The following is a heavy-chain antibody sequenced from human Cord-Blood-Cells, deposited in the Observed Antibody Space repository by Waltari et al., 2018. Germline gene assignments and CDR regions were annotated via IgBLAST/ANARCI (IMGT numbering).Heavy chain of an antibody. Sequence: QVQLVESGGGVVQPGRSLRLSCPASGFTFSSYAMHWVRQAPGKGLEWVAVISYDGSNKYYADSVKGRFTISRDNSKNTLYLQMNSLRAEDTAVYYCARETALTAASFDYWGQGTLVTVSS. CDR2: ISYDGSNK. J-gene: IGHJ4*02. CDR3: ARETALTAASFDY. D-gene: IGHD6-13*01. CDR1: GFTFSSYA. V-gene: IGHV3-30-3*01.